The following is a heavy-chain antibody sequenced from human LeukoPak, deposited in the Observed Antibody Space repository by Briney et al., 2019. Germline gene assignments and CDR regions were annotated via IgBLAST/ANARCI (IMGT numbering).Heavy chain of an antibody. CDR1: GFTFSDHY. J-gene: IGHJ5*02. Sequence: PGGSLRLSCEASGFTFSDHYMSWIRQAPGKGLEWLSYITSSSTTTSYADSVKGRFTVSRDNAENSLYLQMNGLRADDTAVYYCVRGAGPLFDPWGQGTLVTVSS. V-gene: IGHV3-11*01. CDR3: VRGAGPLFDP. CDR2: ITSSSTTT.